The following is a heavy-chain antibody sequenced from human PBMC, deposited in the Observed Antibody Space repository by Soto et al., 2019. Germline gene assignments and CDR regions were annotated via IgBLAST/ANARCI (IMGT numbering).Heavy chain of an antibody. Sequence: GESLKISCKGSGYSFTSYWISWVRQMPGKGLEWMGRIDPSDSYTNYSPSFQGHVTISADKSISTAYLQWSSLKASDTAMYYCARQYCGGDCYFAAFDIWGQGTMVTVSS. CDR1: GYSFTSYW. J-gene: IGHJ3*02. V-gene: IGHV5-10-1*01. CDR3: ARQYCGGDCYFAAFDI. D-gene: IGHD2-21*02. CDR2: IDPSDSYT.